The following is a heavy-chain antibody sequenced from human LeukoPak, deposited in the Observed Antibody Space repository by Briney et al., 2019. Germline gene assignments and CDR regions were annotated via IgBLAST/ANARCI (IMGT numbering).Heavy chain of an antibody. Sequence: GGSLRLSCAASGFTFSSYAMSWVRQAPGKGLEWVSAISGSGGSTYYADSVKGRFTISRDNSKNTLYLQMNSLRAEDTAVYYCAKASTTPYYYDRSGYYHGGAFDIWGQGTMVTVSS. V-gene: IGHV3-23*01. CDR3: AKASTTPYYYDRSGYYHGGAFDI. CDR1: GFTFSSYA. CDR2: ISGSGGST. D-gene: IGHD3-22*01. J-gene: IGHJ3*02.